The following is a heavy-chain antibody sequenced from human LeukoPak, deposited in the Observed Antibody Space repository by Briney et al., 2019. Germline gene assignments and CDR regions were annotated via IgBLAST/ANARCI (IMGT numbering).Heavy chain of an antibody. CDR2: IYCSGST. CDR1: GGSISSYY. CDR3: ARLYYDSSGHY. J-gene: IGHJ4*02. V-gene: IGHV4-59*01. Sequence: SETLSFTCTVSGGSISSYYWSWLRQPPGKGLEWIGYIYCSGSTNYNPSLKSRVTISVGTSKNQFSLKLSSVTAADTAVYYCARLYYDSSGHYWGQGTLVTVSS. D-gene: IGHD3-22*01.